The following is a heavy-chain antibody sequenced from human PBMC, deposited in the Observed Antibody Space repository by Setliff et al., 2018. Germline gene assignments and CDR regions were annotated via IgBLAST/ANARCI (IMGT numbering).Heavy chain of an antibody. V-gene: IGHV1-46*01. CDR1: GYTLTKYY. D-gene: IGHD2-2*01. J-gene: IGHJ3*01. CDR3: ARFGGSCSSSSCYASDL. CDR2: INPTGGLT. Sequence: ASVKVSCKASGYTLTKYYMHWVRQAPGQGLEWMGIINPTGGLTRYAQKFQGRVTMTTDTYTGTGYMELRSLTSDDTAVYFCARFGGSCSSSSCYASDLWGQGTMVTVSS.